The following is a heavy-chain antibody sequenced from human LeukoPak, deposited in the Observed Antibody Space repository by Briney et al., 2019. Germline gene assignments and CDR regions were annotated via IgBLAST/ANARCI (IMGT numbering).Heavy chain of an antibody. J-gene: IGHJ4*02. CDR3: AKGPGSHHPPLDY. D-gene: IGHD3-10*01. CDR1: GFTFSSYG. CDR2: IRYDGSNK. V-gene: IGHV3-30*02. Sequence: GGSLRLSCAASGFTFSSYGMHWVRQAPGKGLEWVAFIRYDGSNKYYADSVKGRFTISRDNSKNTLYLQMNSLRAEDTAVYYCAKGPGSHHPPLDYWGQGTLVTVSS.